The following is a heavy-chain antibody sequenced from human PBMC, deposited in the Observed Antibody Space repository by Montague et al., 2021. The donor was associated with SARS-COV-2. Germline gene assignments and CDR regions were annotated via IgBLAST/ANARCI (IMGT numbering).Heavy chain of an antibody. D-gene: IGHD3-22*01. CDR2: ISYDGSKK. CDR1: RFTFNTYT. J-gene: IGHJ6*02. CDR3: ARDGIGYASNYFYVMDV. Sequence: SLRLPCAASRFTFNTYTMHWVRQAPGKGLQWVAVISYDGSKKYYIDSVKGRFTISRDNSRNTLSLQMNSLGSEDSAVYYCARDGIGYASNYFYVMDVWGQGTMVTVSS. V-gene: IGHV3-30*04.